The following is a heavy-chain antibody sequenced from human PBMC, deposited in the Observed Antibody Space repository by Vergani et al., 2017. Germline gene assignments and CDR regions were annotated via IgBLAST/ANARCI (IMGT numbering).Heavy chain of an antibody. J-gene: IGHJ4*02. D-gene: IGHD2-21*02. CDR3: AMVVTAFNHKDY. CDR1: GFTFSSYD. V-gene: IGHV3-13*01. Sequence: EVQLVESGGGLVQPGGSLRLSCAASGFTFSSYDMHWVRQATGKGLEWVSAIGTAGDTYYPGSVKGRFTISRENAKNSLYLQMNSLRAGDTAIYYCAMVVTAFNHKDYWGQGTLVTVSS. CDR2: IGTAGDT.